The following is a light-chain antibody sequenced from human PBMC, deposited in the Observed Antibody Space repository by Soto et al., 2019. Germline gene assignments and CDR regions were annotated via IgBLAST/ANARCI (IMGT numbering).Light chain of an antibody. J-gene: IGKJ1*01. CDR1: QGISSY. CDR2: AAS. Sequence: VIWMTQSPSLLSASTGDRVTISGRISQGISSYLAWYQKKPGKAPELLIYAASTLQSGVPSRFSGSGSGTDFTLTISCLQSEDFATYYCQQYYSFPLTFGQGTKVDIK. V-gene: IGKV1D-8*01. CDR3: QQYYSFPLT.